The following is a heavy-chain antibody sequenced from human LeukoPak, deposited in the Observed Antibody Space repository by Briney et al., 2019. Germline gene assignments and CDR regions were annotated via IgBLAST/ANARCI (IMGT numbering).Heavy chain of an antibody. CDR1: GFTFSSYG. J-gene: IGHJ6*03. CDR3: ARVGVWAPTVGYYYYYMDV. CDR2: ISYDGSNK. D-gene: IGHD1-14*01. V-gene: IGHV3-30*03. Sequence: GGSLRLSCAASGFTFSSYGMHWVRQAPGKGLEWVAVISYDGSNKYYADSVKGRFTISRDNSKNSLYLQMNSLRAEDTAVYYCARVGVWAPTVGYYYYYMDVWGKGTTVTVSS.